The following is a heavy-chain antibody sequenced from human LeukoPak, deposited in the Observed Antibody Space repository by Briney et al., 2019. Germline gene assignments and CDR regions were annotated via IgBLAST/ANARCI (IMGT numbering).Heavy chain of an antibody. V-gene: IGHV3-30-3*01. CDR3: ARDRIVGAPSWFDP. J-gene: IGHJ5*02. CDR1: GFTFSSYA. CDR2: ISYDGSNK. Sequence: GGSLRLSCAASGFTFSSYAMHWVRQAPGKGLEWEAVISYDGSNKYYADSVKGRFTISRDNSKNTLYLQMNSLRAEDTAVYYCARDRIVGAPSWFDPWGQGTLVTVSS. D-gene: IGHD1-26*01.